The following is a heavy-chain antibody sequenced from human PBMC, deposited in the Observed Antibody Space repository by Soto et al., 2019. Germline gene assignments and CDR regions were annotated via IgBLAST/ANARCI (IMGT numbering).Heavy chain of an antibody. Sequence: ASVKVSCKASGYTFTSYSMHWVRQAPGQRLEWVGWFNIGNGNTEFSQKFQGRVTITRDTSASTDYMELSSLTSEDTAVYYCARDSWGFDYWGQGTLVTVS. V-gene: IGHV1-3*04. CDR1: GYTFTSYS. D-gene: IGHD7-27*01. CDR3: ARDSWGFDY. J-gene: IGHJ4*02. CDR2: FNIGNGNT.